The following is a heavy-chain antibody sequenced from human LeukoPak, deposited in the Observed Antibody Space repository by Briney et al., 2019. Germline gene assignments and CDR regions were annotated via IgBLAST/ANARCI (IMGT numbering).Heavy chain of an antibody. V-gene: IGHV3-7*01. CDR3: ASRRTAYCGGDCPEGY. CDR2: IKQDGSEK. Sequence: GGSLRLSCAASGFTFSSYWMSWVRQAPGKGLEWVANIKQDGSEKYYVDSVKGRFIISRDNAKNSLYLQMNSLRAEDTAVYYCASRRTAYCGGDCPEGYWGQGILVTVSS. D-gene: IGHD2-21*02. CDR1: GFTFSSYW. J-gene: IGHJ4*02.